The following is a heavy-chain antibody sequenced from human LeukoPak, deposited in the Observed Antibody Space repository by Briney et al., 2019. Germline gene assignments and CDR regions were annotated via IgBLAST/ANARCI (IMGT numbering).Heavy chain of an antibody. V-gene: IGHV3-33*08. J-gene: IGHJ4*02. CDR3: ARDYSSSCLDY. CDR1: GFTLSSYG. CDR2: IWYEGSKK. D-gene: IGHD6-13*01. Sequence: GGSLRLSCAASGFTLSSYGMHWVRQAPGKGLEWVAIIWYEGSKKDYADSVKGRFTISRDNSKNTLYLQMDSLRAEDTAVYYCARDYSSSCLDYWGQGTLVTVSS.